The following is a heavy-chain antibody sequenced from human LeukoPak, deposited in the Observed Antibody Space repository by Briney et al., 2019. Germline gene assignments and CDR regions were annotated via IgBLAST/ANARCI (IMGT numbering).Heavy chain of an antibody. CDR3: VRVVSSGYSRMDV. CDR1: GGSISSGDYY. CDR2: IYYSGST. V-gene: IGHV4-30-4*08. Sequence: SETLSLTCTVSGGSISSGDYYWSWIRQPPGKGLEWIGYIYYSGSTYYNPSLKSRVSISVDTSKNQFSLKLSSVTPADTAVYYCVRVVSSGYSRMDVWGKGTTVTVSS. D-gene: IGHD3-22*01. J-gene: IGHJ6*04.